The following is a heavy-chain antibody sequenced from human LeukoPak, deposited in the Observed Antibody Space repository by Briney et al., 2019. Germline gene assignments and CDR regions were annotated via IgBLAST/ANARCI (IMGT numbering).Heavy chain of an antibody. CDR3: ARDWEDIVVVPAAIAGVNWFDP. Sequence: PGGSLRLSCAASGFTFSDYYMSWIRQAPGKGLEWVSYISSSGSTIYYADSVKGRFTISRENAKNSLYLQMNSLRAEDTAVYYCARDWEDIVVVPAAIAGVNWFDPWGQGTLVTVSS. V-gene: IGHV3-11*04. J-gene: IGHJ5*02. CDR1: GFTFSDYY. CDR2: ISSSGSTI. D-gene: IGHD2-2*01.